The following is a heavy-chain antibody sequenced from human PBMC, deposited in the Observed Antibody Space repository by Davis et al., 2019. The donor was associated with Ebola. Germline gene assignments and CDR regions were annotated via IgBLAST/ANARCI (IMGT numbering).Heavy chain of an antibody. CDR2: ISGGGDSP. Sequence: GESLKISCAASGFTFSNYAISWVRQAPGKGPEWVSAISGGGDSPYYADSVKGRFTISRDNSKNTVYLQMDSLRGEDTAVYYCANRRLWGQGTTVTVSS. D-gene: IGHD6-25*01. CDR1: GFTFSNYA. J-gene: IGHJ6*02. CDR3: ANRRL. V-gene: IGHV3-23*01.